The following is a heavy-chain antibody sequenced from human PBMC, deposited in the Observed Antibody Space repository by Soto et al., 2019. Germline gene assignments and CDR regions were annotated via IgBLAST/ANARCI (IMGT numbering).Heavy chain of an antibody. Sequence: SETLSLTCTVSGGSISGGDYYRSWIRQPPGKGLEWIGYIYYSGSTYYNPSLKSRVTTSVDTSKNQFSLKLSSVTAADTAVYYCARGYDSSGYYYGIFDYWGQGTLVTVSS. CDR3: ARGYDSSGYYYGIFDY. CDR2: IYYSGST. J-gene: IGHJ4*02. D-gene: IGHD3-22*01. CDR1: GGSISGGDYY. V-gene: IGHV4-30-4*01.